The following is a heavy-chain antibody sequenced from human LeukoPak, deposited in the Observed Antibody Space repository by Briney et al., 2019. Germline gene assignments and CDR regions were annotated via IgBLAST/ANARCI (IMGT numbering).Heavy chain of an antibody. D-gene: IGHD3-22*01. CDR3: ARGTYYYDSSGYLGDAFDI. CDR1: EFTVNSNY. CDR2: IYGGGSS. J-gene: IGHJ3*02. Sequence: PGGSLRLSCAASEFTVNSNYMSWVRQAPGKGLELVSVIYGGGSSYYADSVKGRFTISRDNSKNTLFLQMNSLRAEDTAVYYCARGTYYYDSSGYLGDAFDIWGQGTMVTVSS. V-gene: IGHV3-53*01.